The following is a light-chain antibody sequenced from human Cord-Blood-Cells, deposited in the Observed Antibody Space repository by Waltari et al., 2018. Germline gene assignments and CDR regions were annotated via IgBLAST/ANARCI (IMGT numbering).Light chain of an antibody. CDR3: QQRSNWPLT. V-gene: IGKV3-11*01. CDR2: DAS. Sequence: IVLPQSQATLSLSPGERATLSCRASQSVSSYLAWYQQKPGQAPRLLIYDASNRATGIPARFSGSGSGTDFTLTISSLEPEDFAVYYCQQRSNWPLTFGGGTKVEIK. J-gene: IGKJ4*01. CDR1: QSVSSY.